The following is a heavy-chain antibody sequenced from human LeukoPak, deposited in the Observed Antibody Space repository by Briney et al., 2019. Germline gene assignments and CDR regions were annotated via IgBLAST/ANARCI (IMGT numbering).Heavy chain of an antibody. CDR2: MSYSGST. Sequence: SETLSLTCAVSGGSISSTSYYWTWIRQPPGKGLEWIRSMSYSGSTYYNPPLESRVTISVDTSKNQFSLKLTSVTAADTAVYYCARSWIQLWLGDLTFDYWGQGTLVTVSS. V-gene: IGHV4-39*01. J-gene: IGHJ4*02. CDR3: ARSWIQLWLGDLTFDY. CDR1: GGSISSTSYY. D-gene: IGHD5-18*01.